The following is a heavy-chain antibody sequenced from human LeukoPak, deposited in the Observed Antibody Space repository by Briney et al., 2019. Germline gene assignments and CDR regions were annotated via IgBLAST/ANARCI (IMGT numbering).Heavy chain of an antibody. V-gene: IGHV3-30*02. D-gene: IGHD3-22*01. CDR1: GFTFSSYG. J-gene: IGHJ3*02. CDR2: IRYDGGNK. CDR3: AKDLGMISGDAFDI. Sequence: PGGSLRLSCAASGFTFSSYGMHWVRQAPGKGLEWVAFIRYDGGNKYYADSVKGRFTISRDNSKNTLYLQMNSLRAEDTAVYYCAKDLGMISGDAFDIWGQGTMVTVSS.